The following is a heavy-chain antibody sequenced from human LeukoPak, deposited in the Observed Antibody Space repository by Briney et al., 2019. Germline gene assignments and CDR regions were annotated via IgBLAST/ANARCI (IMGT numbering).Heavy chain of an antibody. Sequence: PGGSLRLSCAASGFPFSNYWMHWVRQAPGKGLEWVSVIYSGGSTYYAGSVKGRFTISRDNSKNTLYLQMNSLRAEDAAVYYCARRYCSGNTCYPHFDYWGQGTLVTVAS. CDR1: GFPFSNYW. D-gene: IGHD2-2*01. CDR2: IYSGGST. J-gene: IGHJ4*02. CDR3: ARRYCSGNTCYPHFDY. V-gene: IGHV3-66*01.